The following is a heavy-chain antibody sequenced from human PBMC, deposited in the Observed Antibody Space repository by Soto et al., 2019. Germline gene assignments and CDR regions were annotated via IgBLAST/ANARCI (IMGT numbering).Heavy chain of an antibody. CDR3: ARLSMTTTGMDV. CDR2: MNPNSGNT. CDR1: GYTFTSYD. Sequence: QVQLVQSGAGVKMPGASVEVSCKASGYTFTSYDINWVRQATGQGLEWMGWMNPNSGNTGYAQKFQGRVTMTRNTSISTAYMELSSLRSEDTAVYYCARLSMTTTGMDVWGQGTTVTVSS. J-gene: IGHJ6*02. D-gene: IGHD4-17*01. V-gene: IGHV1-8*01.